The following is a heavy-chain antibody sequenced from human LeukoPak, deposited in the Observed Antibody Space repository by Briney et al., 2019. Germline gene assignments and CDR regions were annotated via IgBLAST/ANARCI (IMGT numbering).Heavy chain of an antibody. D-gene: IGHD3-10*01. J-gene: IGHJ4*02. V-gene: IGHV1-8*02. Sequence: ASVKVSCKASGYTFTSYDINWVRQATGQGLEWMGWMNPNSGNTGYAQKFQGRVTMTRNTSISTAYMELSSLRSEDTAVYYCARVRTTVYGSGSYYLDYWGQGTLVTVSS. CDR3: ARVRTTVYGSGSYYLDY. CDR2: MNPNSGNT. CDR1: GYTFTSYD.